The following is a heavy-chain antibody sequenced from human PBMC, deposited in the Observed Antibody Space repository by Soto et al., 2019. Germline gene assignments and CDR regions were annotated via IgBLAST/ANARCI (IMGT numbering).Heavy chain of an antibody. Sequence: SETLSLTCAVSGGSISGYYWSWIRQSPGKGLELIGYIYYTGSTNYNPSLKSRVTISVDTSKNQFSLKVSSVTAADTAVYYCAREYGTYFEMWGQGTMVTVSS. CDR3: AREYGTYFEM. J-gene: IGHJ3*02. CDR1: GGSISGYY. CDR2: IYYTGST. D-gene: IGHD4-17*01. V-gene: IGHV4-59*01.